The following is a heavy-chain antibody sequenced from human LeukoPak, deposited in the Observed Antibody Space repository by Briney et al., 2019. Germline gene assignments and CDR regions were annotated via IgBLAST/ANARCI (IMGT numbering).Heavy chain of an antibody. CDR2: INSDGSST. D-gene: IGHD2-21*02. J-gene: IGHJ4*02. CDR3: ARDTGYCGGDCYTFDY. Sequence: GSLRLSCAASGFTFSSYWMHWVRQAPGKGLVWVSRINSDGSSTSYADSVKGRFTISRDNAKNTLYLQMNSLRAEDTAVYYCARDTGYCGGDCYTFDYWGQGTLVTVSS. V-gene: IGHV3-74*01. CDR1: GFTFSSYW.